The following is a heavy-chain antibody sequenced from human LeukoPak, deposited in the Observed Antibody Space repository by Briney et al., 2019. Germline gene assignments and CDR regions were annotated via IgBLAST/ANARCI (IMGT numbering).Heavy chain of an antibody. D-gene: IGHD6-13*01. CDR2: ISSSGSTI. Sequence: GGSQRLSCAASGFTFSSYEMNWVRQAPGKGLEWVSYISSSGSTIYYADSVKGRFTISRDNAKNSLYLQMNSLRAEDTAVYYCARVIAAAAYYYGMDVWGKGTTVTVSS. V-gene: IGHV3-48*03. CDR1: GFTFSSYE. CDR3: ARVIAAAAYYYGMDV. J-gene: IGHJ6*04.